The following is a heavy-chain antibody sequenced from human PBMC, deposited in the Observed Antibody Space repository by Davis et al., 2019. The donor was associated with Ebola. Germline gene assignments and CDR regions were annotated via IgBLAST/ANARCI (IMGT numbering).Heavy chain of an antibody. CDR3: ARHRGARGYVAKYYFDY. Sequence: MPSESLSLSCAASGFSFSGYYWGWVRQPPGKGLGWTGCTYHSGSTYYNPSPKSRVTISVGTSKNQFSLKLSSVTAADTAVYYCARHRGARGYVAKYYFDYWGQGTLVTVSS. J-gene: IGHJ4*02. CDR1: GFSFSGYY. CDR2: TYHSGST. D-gene: IGHD5-12*01. V-gene: IGHV4-38-2*01.